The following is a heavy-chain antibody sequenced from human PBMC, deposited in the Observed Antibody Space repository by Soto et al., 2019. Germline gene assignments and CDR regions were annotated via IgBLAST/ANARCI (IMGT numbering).Heavy chain of an antibody. Sequence: GASVKVSCKASDYTFTSYGISWVRQAPGQGLEWMGWISAYNGNTNYAQKLQGRVTMTTDTSTSTAYMELRSLRSDDTAVYYCARVGCSSTSCPLYYYYYYMDVWGKGTTVTVSS. CDR2: ISAYNGNT. D-gene: IGHD2-2*01. CDR1: DYTFTSYG. V-gene: IGHV1-18*01. J-gene: IGHJ6*03. CDR3: ARVGCSSTSCPLYYYYYYMDV.